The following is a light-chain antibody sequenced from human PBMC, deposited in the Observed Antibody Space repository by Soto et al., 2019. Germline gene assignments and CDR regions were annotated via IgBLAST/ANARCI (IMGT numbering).Light chain of an antibody. V-gene: IGLV1-40*01. J-gene: IGLJ3*02. Sequence: QSVLTQPPSMSGAPGQRVTISCTGSSSNIGAGYDVHWYQQLPGTAPKLLIYGNSNRPSGVPDRFSGSKSGTSASLAITGLQADDEADYYCQSYDSSWVFGGGTKLTVL. CDR2: GNS. CDR1: SSNIGAGYD. CDR3: QSYDSSWV.